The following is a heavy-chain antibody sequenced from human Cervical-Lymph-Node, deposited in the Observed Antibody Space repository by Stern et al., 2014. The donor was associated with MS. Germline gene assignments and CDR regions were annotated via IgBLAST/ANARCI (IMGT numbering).Heavy chain of an antibody. CDR3: ARDLRSDYSSSGFDY. J-gene: IGHJ4*02. D-gene: IGHD6-6*01. CDR1: GGSIRGFY. CDR2: IYASGST. Sequence: QDQLVQSGPGLVKPSETLSLACTVSGGSIRGFYWSWIRQPAGKGLEWIGRIYASGSTDQNPSLKSRVTMSVETSRNQFSLKLRSVTAADTAVYYCARDLRSDYSSSGFDYWGQGTLVTVSS. V-gene: IGHV4-4*07.